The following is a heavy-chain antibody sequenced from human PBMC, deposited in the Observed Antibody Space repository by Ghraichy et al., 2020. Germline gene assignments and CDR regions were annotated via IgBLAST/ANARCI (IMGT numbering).Heavy chain of an antibody. V-gene: IGHV3-30*18. CDR3: AKEETDGDPRLLTSVDY. CDR1: GFAFSNYG. Sequence: GGSLRLSCEASGFAFSNYGMHWVRQAPAKGLEWVAAISYDGSKKVYADSVRGRLTISRDNSKSTLYLQVNSLGVEDTAVYYCAKEETDGDPRLLTSVDYWGHGTLVTVSS. J-gene: IGHJ4*01. D-gene: IGHD4-17*01. CDR2: ISYDGSKK.